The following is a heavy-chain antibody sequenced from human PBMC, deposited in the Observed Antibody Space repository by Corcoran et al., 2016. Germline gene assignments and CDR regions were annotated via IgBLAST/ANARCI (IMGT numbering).Heavy chain of an antibody. Sequence: QVQLQESGPGLVKPSETLSLTCTVSSYSISSGYYWGWIRQPPGKGLEWIGSFHHSGSTHYNPSLKSRVTISVDTSKNQFSLKLTSVTAADTAVYYCARDPTYDYVWWSYRYYGVDVWGRGTTVTVSS. CDR2: FHHSGST. V-gene: IGHV4-38-2*02. J-gene: IGHJ6*02. CDR1: SYSISSGYY. D-gene: IGHD3-16*02. CDR3: ARDPTYDYVWWSYRYYGVDV.